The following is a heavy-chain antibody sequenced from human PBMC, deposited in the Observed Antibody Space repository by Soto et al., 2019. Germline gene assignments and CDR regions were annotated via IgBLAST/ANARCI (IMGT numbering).Heavy chain of an antibody. Sequence: QVQLVQSGAEVRQPASSVKVSCKTSGGTFSSYAISWVRQAPGQGLEWMGGIVPIVDTSTYAQTFQGRVTITADESTSTAYMELSSLRSDDTAIYYYVRVVAIPGYPDNWGQGTLVTVCS. J-gene: IGHJ4*02. CDR2: IVPIVDTS. D-gene: IGHD5-12*01. CDR3: VRVVAIPGYPDN. V-gene: IGHV1-69*12. CDR1: GGTFSSYA.